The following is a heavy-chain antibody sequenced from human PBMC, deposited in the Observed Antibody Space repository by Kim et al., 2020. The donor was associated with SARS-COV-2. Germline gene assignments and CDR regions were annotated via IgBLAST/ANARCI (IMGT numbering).Heavy chain of an antibody. CDR3: TSTLVGTGGNYYYYYGMGV. CDR1: GFTVSSYA. D-gene: IGHD1-1*01. CDR2: ISYDGSNK. J-gene: IGHJ6*02. Sequence: GGSLRLSCAASGFTVSSYAMHWVRQAPGKGLEWVAVISYDGSNKYYVDVVKGRFTISRDNSKNTLYLQMNSLRAEDTSVYYCTSTLVGTGGNYYYYYGMGVWGQGNTVTVSS. V-gene: IGHV3-30*04.